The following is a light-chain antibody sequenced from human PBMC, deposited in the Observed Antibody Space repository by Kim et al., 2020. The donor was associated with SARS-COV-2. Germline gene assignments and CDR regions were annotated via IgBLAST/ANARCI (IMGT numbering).Light chain of an antibody. V-gene: IGLV3-1*01. CDR3: QAWDSSTGVV. CDR1: KLGDKY. J-gene: IGLJ2*01. CDR2: QDS. Sequence: SPGQTASITCSGDKLGDKYVCWDQQKPGQSPLLVIYQDSKRPSGIPERFSGSNSGNTATLTISGTQAMDEADYYCQAWDSSTGVVFGGGTQLTVL.